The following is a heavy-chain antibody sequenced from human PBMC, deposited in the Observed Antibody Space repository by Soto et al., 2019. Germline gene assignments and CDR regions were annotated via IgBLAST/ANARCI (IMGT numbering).Heavy chain of an antibody. J-gene: IGHJ3*02. D-gene: IGHD5-12*01. CDR1: GGTFSSYA. Sequence: SVKVSCKASGGTFSSYAISWVRQAPGQGLEWMGGIIPIFGTANYAQKFQGRVTITADESTSTAYMEPSSLRSEDTAVYYCARDGGGYSGYGTFGAFDIWGQGTMVTVSS. CDR2: IIPIFGTA. CDR3: ARDGGGYSGYGTFGAFDI. V-gene: IGHV1-69*13.